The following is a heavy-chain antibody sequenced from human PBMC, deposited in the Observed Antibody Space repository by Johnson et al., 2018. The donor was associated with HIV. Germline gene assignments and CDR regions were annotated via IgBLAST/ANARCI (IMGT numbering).Heavy chain of an antibody. Sequence: VQLVESGGGLVQPGRSLRLSCVASGFTFDDYAMHWVRQAPGKGLEWVSGISWNSGSIGYADSVKGRFTISRDNSKNTLYLHMKSLRVEDTALYYCARVPGSRAGDAFDVWGTGTMVTVSS. D-gene: IGHD1-1*01. CDR1: GFTFDDYA. CDR3: ARVPGSRAGDAFDV. V-gene: IGHV3-9*01. J-gene: IGHJ3*01. CDR2: ISWNSGSI.